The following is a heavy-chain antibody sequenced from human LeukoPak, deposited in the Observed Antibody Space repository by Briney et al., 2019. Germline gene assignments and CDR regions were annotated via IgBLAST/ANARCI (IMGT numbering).Heavy chain of an antibody. D-gene: IGHD3-10*01. CDR3: AKEELYHYGSGTYYTLAPFDY. CDR1: GYIFSSYA. Sequence: QPGGSLRLSCEASGYIFSSYAMSWVRQAPGKGLEWVSVISNSGATTDYADSVKGRFTISRDNSKNTLSLQMNSLRAEDTAVYYCAKEELYHYGSGTYYTLAPFDYWGQGTLVTVSS. V-gene: IGHV3-23*01. CDR2: ISNSGATT. J-gene: IGHJ4*02.